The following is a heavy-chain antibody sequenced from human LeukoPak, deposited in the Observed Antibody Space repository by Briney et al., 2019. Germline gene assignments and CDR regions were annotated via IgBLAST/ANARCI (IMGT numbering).Heavy chain of an antibody. CDR1: GFTFSSYS. J-gene: IGHJ3*02. D-gene: IGHD3-22*01. Sequence: GGSLRLSCAASGFTFSSYSMNWVRQAPGKGLEWVSSISSSSSYIYYADSVKGRFTISRDNAKNSLYLQMNSLRAEDTAVYYCARDYYDSSGPTNAFDIWGQGTMVTVSS. V-gene: IGHV3-21*01. CDR2: ISSSSSYI. CDR3: ARDYYDSSGPTNAFDI.